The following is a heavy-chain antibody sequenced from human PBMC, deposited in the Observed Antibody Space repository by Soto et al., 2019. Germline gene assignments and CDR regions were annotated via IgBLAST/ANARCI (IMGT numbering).Heavy chain of an antibody. CDR2: INHSGST. J-gene: IGHJ6*02. CDR3: ARGYSYGFYYYYGMDV. Sequence: SETLSLTCAVYGGSFSGYYWSWIRQPPGKGLEWIGEINHSGSTNYNPSLKSRVTISVDTSKNQFSLKLSSVTAADTAVYYCARGYSYGFYYYYGMDVWGQGTTVTVSS. D-gene: IGHD5-18*01. V-gene: IGHV4-34*01. CDR1: GGSFSGYY.